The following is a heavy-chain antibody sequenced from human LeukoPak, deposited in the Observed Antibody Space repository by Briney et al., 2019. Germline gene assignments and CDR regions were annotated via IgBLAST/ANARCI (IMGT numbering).Heavy chain of an antibody. Sequence: ASVNVSCKVSGYTLTELSIHWVRQAPGKGLEWMGGFDPEDGETIYAQKFQGRVTMTEDTSTDTAYMELRSLRSEDTAMYYCATSSSYLRYYYYYMDVWGKGTTVTVSS. J-gene: IGHJ6*03. V-gene: IGHV1-24*01. CDR2: FDPEDGET. D-gene: IGHD3-22*01. CDR3: ATSSSYLRYYYYYMDV. CDR1: GYTLTELS.